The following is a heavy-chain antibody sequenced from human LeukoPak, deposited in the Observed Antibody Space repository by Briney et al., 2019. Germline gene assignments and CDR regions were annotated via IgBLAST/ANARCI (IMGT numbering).Heavy chain of an antibody. Sequence: GGSLRLSCAASGFTFSDYFMSWVRQAPGKGLEWLSYINGRGTYIDYAESLKGRITISRDNAQNSLYLQMNSLRVEDTAVYYCARSGREATEIDYWGQGTLVTVSS. D-gene: IGHD1-1*01. CDR2: INGRGTYI. V-gene: IGHV3-11*03. CDR1: GFTFSDYF. J-gene: IGHJ4*02. CDR3: ARSGREATEIDY.